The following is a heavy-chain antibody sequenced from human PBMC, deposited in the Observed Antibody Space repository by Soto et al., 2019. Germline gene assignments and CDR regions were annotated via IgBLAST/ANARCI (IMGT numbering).Heavy chain of an antibody. D-gene: IGHD3-10*01. CDR2: IKSKTDAGTI. Sequence: WGSLTLSCEAPAFTFSNAWMTWVRQDPGKGLEWVGSIKSKTDAGTIDYAAPAKGRFAISRDDSKNTLYLQMNNLETEDTGVYYCTTDCGSRGVSTEFWGKETTVNISS. CDR3: TTDCGSRGVSTEF. J-gene: IGHJ6*04. CDR1: AFTFSNAW. V-gene: IGHV3-15*01.